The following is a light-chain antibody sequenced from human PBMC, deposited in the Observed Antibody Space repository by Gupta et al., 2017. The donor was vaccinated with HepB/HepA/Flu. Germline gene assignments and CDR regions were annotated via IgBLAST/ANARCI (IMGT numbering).Light chain of an antibody. CDR1: QSISSW. CDR3: QQENSYPYT. J-gene: IGKJ2*01. Sequence: DIQMTQSPSTLSASVGDRVTITCRASQSISSWLAWYQQKPGKAPKLLIHKTSSLESGVPSRFSGSGSGTEFTLTISSLQPDDFATYYCQQENSYPYTFGQGTKMEIK. CDR2: KTS. V-gene: IGKV1-5*03.